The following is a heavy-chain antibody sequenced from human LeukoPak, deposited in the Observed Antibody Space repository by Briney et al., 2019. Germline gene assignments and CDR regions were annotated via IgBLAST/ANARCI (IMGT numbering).Heavy chain of an antibody. CDR2: IGGRGGST. Sequence: PGGSLRLSCAASGFTISSYAMSWVRQAPGKGLEWVSAIGGRGGSTYYADSVKGRFTISRDNSKNTVYLLMNSLRADDTAVYYCAHLAKEYISNWHEAVPECFHHWGQGTLVTVSS. V-gene: IGHV3-23*01. CDR1: GFTISSYA. D-gene: IGHD6-13*01. CDR3: AHLAKEYISNWHEAVPECFHH. J-gene: IGHJ1*01.